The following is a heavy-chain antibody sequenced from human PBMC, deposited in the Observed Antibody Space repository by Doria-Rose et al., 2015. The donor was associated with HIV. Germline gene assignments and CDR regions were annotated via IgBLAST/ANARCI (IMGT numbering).Heavy chain of an antibody. CDR3: ARIKSSRWYHKYYFDF. V-gene: IGHV2-26*01. J-gene: IGHJ4*02. D-gene: IGHD6-13*01. CDR2: IFSDHER. CDR1: GVSLSSPGMG. Sequence: SGPVLVKPTETLTLTCTVSGVSLSSPGMGVSWIRQPLGKALEWLANIFSDHERSYKPALKSRLTISRGTSKSQVVLTMPDMDPVDTATYYCARIKSSRWYHKYYFDFWGQGTLVIVSA.